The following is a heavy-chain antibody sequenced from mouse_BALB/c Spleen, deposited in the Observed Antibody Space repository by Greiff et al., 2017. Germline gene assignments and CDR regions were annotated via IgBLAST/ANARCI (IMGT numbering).Heavy chain of an antibody. CDR3: ARVDYSY. CDR1: GFTFSSYG. D-gene: IGHD2-13*01. V-gene: IGHV5-6-3*01. CDR2: INSNGGST. J-gene: IGHJ2*01. Sequence: EVKLVESGGGLVQPGGSLKLSCAASGFTFSSYGMSWVRQTPDKRLELVATINSNGGSTYYPDSVKGRFTISRDNAKNTLYLQMSSLKSEDTAMYYCARVDYSYWGQGTTLTVSS.